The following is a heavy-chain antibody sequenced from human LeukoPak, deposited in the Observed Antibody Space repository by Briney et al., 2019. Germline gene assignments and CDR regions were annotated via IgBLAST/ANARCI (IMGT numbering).Heavy chain of an antibody. J-gene: IGHJ4*02. CDR3: TRLVASCHTLFDN. V-gene: IGHV1-69*13. CDR1: GGTFSSYA. CDR2: IFPVFGTA. Sequence: SVKVSCKASGGTFSSYAISWVRHAPKQGRERVGGIFPVFGTANYAQKFQGRVTITADESTSTAYMELSSLTSDDSTVFYCTRLVASCHTLFDNRGQGTLGTVSS. D-gene: IGHD2-21*01.